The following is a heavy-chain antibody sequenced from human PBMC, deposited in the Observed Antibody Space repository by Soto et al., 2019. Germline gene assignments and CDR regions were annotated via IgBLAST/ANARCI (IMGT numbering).Heavy chain of an antibody. Sequence: PSETLSLTCTVSGGSISSGDYYWSWIRQPPGKGLEWIGYIYYSGSTYYNPSLKSRVTISVDTSKNQFSLKLSSVTAADTAVYYCARGGPYDYSNPGVFYYYYYYGMDVWGQGTTVTVSS. CDR1: GGSISSGDYY. J-gene: IGHJ6*02. CDR3: ARGGPYDYSNPGVFYYYYYYGMDV. CDR2: IYYSGST. V-gene: IGHV4-30-4*01. D-gene: IGHD4-4*01.